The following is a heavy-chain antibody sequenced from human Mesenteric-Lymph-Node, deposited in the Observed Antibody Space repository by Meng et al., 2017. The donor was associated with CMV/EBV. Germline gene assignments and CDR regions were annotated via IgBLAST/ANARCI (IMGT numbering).Heavy chain of an antibody. D-gene: IGHD3-16*01. CDR1: GFTFSSYA. J-gene: IGHJ5*02. V-gene: IGHV3-23*03. CDR2: IYSYGTST. Sequence: GGSLRLSCAASGFTFSSYAMTWVRQAPGKGLEWVSTIYSYGTSTHYADSVKGRFTISGDDSKNMVFLQMNSLRAEDTAVYYCAKVGGTGRRIDPWGQGTLVTVSS. CDR3: AKVGGTGRRIDP.